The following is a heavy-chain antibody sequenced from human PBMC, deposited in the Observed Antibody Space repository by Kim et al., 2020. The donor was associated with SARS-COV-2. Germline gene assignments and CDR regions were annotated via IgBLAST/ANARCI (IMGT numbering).Heavy chain of an antibody. Sequence: DAVKGRFTLSRDKSKNTLYLQMNSRRAEDTAVYYCAKEDIVVPLVGGRDVWGQGTTVTVSS. V-gene: IGHV3-23*01. D-gene: IGHD2-2*01. J-gene: IGHJ6*02. CDR3: AKEDIVVPLVGGRDV.